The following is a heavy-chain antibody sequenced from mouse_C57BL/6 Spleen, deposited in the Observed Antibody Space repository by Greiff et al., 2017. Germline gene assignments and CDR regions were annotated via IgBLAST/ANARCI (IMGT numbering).Heavy chain of an antibody. CDR3: ARGGSSWDAMDY. D-gene: IGHD1-1*01. J-gene: IGHJ4*01. CDR2: IDPSDSYT. Sequence: QVQLKQPGAELVMPGASVKLSCKASGYTFTSYWMHWVKQRPGQGLEWIGEIDPSDSYTNYNQKFKGKSTLTVDKSSSTAYMQLSSLTSEDSAVYYCARGGSSWDAMDYWGQGTSVTVSS. CDR1: GYTFTSYW. V-gene: IGHV1-69*01.